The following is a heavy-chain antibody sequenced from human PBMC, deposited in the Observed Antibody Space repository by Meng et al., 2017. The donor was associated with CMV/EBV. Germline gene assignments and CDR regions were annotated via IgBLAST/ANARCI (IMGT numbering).Heavy chain of an antibody. CDR1: GGTFSSYA. D-gene: IGHD2-2*01. CDR2: IIPIFGTA. J-gene: IGHJ4*02. CDR3: ARSGYCSSTSCSKTSIGVDDY. Sequence: SVKVSCKASGGTFSSYAISWVRQAPGQGLEWMGGIIPIFGTANYAQKFQGRVTMTRDTSTSTVYMELSSLRSEDTAVYYCARSGYCSSTSCSKTSIGVDDYWGQGTLVTVSS. V-gene: IGHV1-69*05.